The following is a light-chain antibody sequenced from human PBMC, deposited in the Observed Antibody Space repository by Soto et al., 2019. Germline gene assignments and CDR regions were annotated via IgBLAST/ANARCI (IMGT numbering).Light chain of an antibody. CDR2: AIS. V-gene: IGKV1-6*01. J-gene: IGKJ2*01. CDR1: QGVGYD. CDR3: LQDYTYPYT. Sequence: AIQMTQSPSSLSASVGDRVTITCRASQGVGYDLGWYQHKPGKAPKLLIYAISNLEGGVPSRFSGSGSDTDFNLTISSLQPEDFGTYYCLQDYTYPYTFGQGTKLEIK.